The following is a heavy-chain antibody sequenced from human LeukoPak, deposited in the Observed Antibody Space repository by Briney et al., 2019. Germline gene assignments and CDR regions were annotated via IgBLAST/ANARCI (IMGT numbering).Heavy chain of an antibody. D-gene: IGHD3-10*01. CDR2: IYYSGGT. CDR1: GGPISSYY. CDR3: ASNYYGSGSLDY. Sequence: SETLSLTCTVSGGPISSYYWSWIRQPPGKGLEWIGYIYYSGGTNYNPSLKSRVTISVDTSKNQFSLKVSSVTAADTAVYYCASNYYGSGSLDYWGQGNLVTVSS. V-gene: IGHV4-59*08. J-gene: IGHJ4*02.